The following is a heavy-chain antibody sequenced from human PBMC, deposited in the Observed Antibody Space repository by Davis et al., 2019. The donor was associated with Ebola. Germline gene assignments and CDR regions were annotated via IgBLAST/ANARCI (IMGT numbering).Heavy chain of an antibody. J-gene: IGHJ6*02. CDR3: ARAGYCSSTSCFGAYYYYYGMDV. Sequence: AASVKVSCKASGGTFSSYAISWVRQAPGQGLEWMGRIIPILGIANYAQKFQGRVTITADKSTSTAYMELSSLRSEDMAVYYCARAGYCSSTSCFGAYYYYYGMDVWGQGTTVTVSS. D-gene: IGHD2-2*01. CDR1: GGTFSSYA. CDR2: IIPILGIA. V-gene: IGHV1-69*04.